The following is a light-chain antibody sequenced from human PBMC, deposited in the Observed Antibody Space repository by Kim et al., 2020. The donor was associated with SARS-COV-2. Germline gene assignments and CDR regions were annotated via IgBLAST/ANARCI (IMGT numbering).Light chain of an antibody. V-gene: IGKV1-9*01. CDR2: AAS. Sequence: SASGDNPVTISCRAREDISNYLAWYQQKPGKAPKLLIYAASALPSGVPSRFRGGGSGTDFTLTISGLQPEDFATYYCQHLRGYRTFGQGTKVDIK. CDR1: EDISNY. CDR3: QHLRGYRT. J-gene: IGKJ1*01.